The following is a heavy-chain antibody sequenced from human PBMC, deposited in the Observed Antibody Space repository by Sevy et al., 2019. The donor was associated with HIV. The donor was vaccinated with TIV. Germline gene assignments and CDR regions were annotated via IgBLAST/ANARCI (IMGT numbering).Heavy chain of an antibody. V-gene: IGHV3-33*03. J-gene: IGHJ5*02. CDR1: GFNLSPYD. CDR2: IGADGTKK. CDR3: AKEGYYYDSRTKDWFDP. D-gene: IGHD3-22*01. Sequence: GGSLRLSCVASGFNLSPYDMHWLRQAPGKGLEWVAVIGADGTKKDYVDSVKGRFIISRDNSKNTMYLQMNTMRGEDTAVYSCAKEGYYYDSRTKDWFDPWGQGTLVTVSS.